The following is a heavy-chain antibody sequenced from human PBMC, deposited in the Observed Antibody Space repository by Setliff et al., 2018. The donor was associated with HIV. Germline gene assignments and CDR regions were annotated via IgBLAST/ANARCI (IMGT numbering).Heavy chain of an antibody. D-gene: IGHD4-17*01. V-gene: IGHV1-3*01. J-gene: IGHJ3*01. CDR1: GFTFSNYA. CDR3: ARGQASNDYGVSF. Sequence: ASVKVSCKTSGFTFSNYAIHWVRQAPGQRLEWMGWINVGNGNTKYSEKFQGRVTITRDTSTSTVYMELSSLRSEDTAVYYCARGQASNDYGVSFWGQGTMVTVSS. CDR2: INVGNGNT.